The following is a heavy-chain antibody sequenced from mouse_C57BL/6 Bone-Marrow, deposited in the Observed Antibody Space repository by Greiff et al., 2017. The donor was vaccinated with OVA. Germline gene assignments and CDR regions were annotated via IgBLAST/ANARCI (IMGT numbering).Heavy chain of an antibody. J-gene: IGHJ2*01. CDR2: IDPETGGT. Sequence: VKLMESGAELVRPGASVTLSCKASGYTFTDYEMHWVKQTPVHGLEWIGAIDPETGGTAYNQKFKGQAILTADKSSSTAYMALRSLTSEDSAVYYCTRRGITTVVFDYWGQGTTLTVSS. V-gene: IGHV1-15*01. D-gene: IGHD1-1*01. CDR3: TRRGITTVVFDY. CDR1: GYTFTDYE.